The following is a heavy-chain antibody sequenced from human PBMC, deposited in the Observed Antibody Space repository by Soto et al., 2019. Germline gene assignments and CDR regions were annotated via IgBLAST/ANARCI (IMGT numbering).Heavy chain of an antibody. Sequence: SVKVSCKASGGTFSSYATSWVRQAPGQGLEWMGGIIPIFGTANYAQKFQGRVTITADESTSTAYMELSSLRSEDTAVYYCARDYRPGFGTYYYYGMDVWGQGTTVTVSS. CDR2: IIPIFGTA. CDR3: ARDYRPGFGTYYYYGMDV. J-gene: IGHJ6*02. D-gene: IGHD1-1*01. CDR1: GGTFSSYA. V-gene: IGHV1-69*13.